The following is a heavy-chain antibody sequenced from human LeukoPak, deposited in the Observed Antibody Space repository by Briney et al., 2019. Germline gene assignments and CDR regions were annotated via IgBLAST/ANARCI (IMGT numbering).Heavy chain of an antibody. Sequence: GGSLRLSCAASGFTFDDYAMHWVRQAPGKGLEWVSGISWNSGSIGYADSVKGRFTISRDNAKNSLYLQMNSLRAEDMALYYCAKASGWYNSPLDYWGQGTLVTVSS. V-gene: IGHV3-9*03. D-gene: IGHD6-19*01. CDR2: ISWNSGSI. CDR3: AKASGWYNSPLDY. CDR1: GFTFDDYA. J-gene: IGHJ4*02.